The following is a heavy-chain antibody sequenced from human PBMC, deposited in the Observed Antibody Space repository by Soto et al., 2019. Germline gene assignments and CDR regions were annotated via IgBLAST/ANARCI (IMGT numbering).Heavy chain of an antibody. J-gene: IGHJ4*02. Sequence: SETLSLTCTVSGGSVSSGSYYWSWIRQPPGKGLEWIGYIYYSGSTNYNPSLKSRVTISVDTSKNQFSLKLSSVTAADTAVYYCARVTISGYDRYYFDYWGQGTLVTVSS. CDR1: GGSVSSGSYY. V-gene: IGHV4-61*01. CDR2: IYYSGST. CDR3: ARVTISGYDRYYFDY. D-gene: IGHD5-12*01.